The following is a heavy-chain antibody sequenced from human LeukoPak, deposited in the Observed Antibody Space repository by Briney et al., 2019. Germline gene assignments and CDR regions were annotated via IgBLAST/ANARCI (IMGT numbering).Heavy chain of an antibody. CDR2: IIPIFGTA. D-gene: IGHD3-10*01. J-gene: IGHJ3*02. CDR1: GGTFSSYA. Sequence: GASVKVSCKASGGTFSSYAISWVRQAPGQALEWMGGIIPIFGTANYAQKFQGRVTITADKSTSTAYMELSSLRSEDTAVYYCARQTTMVRGVFDAFDIWGQGTMVTVSS. CDR3: ARQTTMVRGVFDAFDI. V-gene: IGHV1-69*06.